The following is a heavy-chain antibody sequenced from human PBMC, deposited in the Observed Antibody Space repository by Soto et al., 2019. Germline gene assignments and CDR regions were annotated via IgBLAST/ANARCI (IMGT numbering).Heavy chain of an antibody. V-gene: IGHV3-23*01. Sequence: EVQLLESGGGSVQPGGSLRLSCAASGFTFSSYAMSWVRQAPGKGLEWVSAISGSGGSTYSADSVKGRFTIARDISKNTLYLQMNSLRAEDTAVYYCANQYAFGELLRWGQGTLVTVSS. CDR2: ISGSGGST. CDR1: GFTFSSYA. D-gene: IGHD3-10*01. CDR3: ANQYAFGELLR. J-gene: IGHJ4*02.